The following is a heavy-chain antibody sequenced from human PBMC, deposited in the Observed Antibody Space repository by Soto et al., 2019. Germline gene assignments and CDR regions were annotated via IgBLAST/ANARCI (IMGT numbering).Heavy chain of an antibody. CDR1: GYTFTSYA. V-gene: IGHV1-3*01. Sequence: ASVKVSCKASGYTFTSYAVHWVRQAPGQRLEWMGWINAGNGNTKYSQKFQGRVTITRDTSASTAYMELSSLRSEDTAVYYCARNPISSGIRFDPWGQGTLVTVSS. CDR2: INAGNGNT. CDR3: ARNPISSGIRFDP. J-gene: IGHJ5*02. D-gene: IGHD3-22*01.